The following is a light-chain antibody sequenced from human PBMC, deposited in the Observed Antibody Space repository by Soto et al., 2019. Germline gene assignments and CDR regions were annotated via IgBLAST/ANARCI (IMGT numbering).Light chain of an antibody. V-gene: IGLV2-8*01. CDR1: SSDVGGYNY. Sequence: QSALTQPTSASGSPGQSVTISCTGTSSDVGGYNYVSWYQQHPGKAPKLMIFDVSERPSGVPDRFSGSKSGNTASLTVSGLQAEDEADYFCSSFAGNNIGVFGGGTKLTVL. CDR2: DVS. J-gene: IGLJ3*02. CDR3: SSFAGNNIGV.